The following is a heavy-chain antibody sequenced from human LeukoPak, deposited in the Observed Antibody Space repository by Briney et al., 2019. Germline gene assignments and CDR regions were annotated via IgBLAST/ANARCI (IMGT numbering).Heavy chain of an antibody. CDR3: AKGARFYSNYVNY. CDR2: ISGNDDTT. V-gene: IGHV3-23*01. Sequence: PGGSLRLSCAASGFTFSSYAMSWVRQAPGTGLEWASCISGNDDTTYYAESVRGRFAISRDNSKNILYLQMNSLRAEETATYYCAKGARFYSNYVNYWGQGTLVTVSS. D-gene: IGHD4-11*01. J-gene: IGHJ4*02. CDR1: GFTFSSYA.